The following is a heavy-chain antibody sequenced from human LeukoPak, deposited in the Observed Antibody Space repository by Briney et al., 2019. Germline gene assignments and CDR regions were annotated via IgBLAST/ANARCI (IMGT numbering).Heavy chain of an antibody. D-gene: IGHD3-22*01. V-gene: IGHV3-23*01. CDR2: ISGSGGST. CDR1: GFTFSSYA. CDR3: AKFCGSRHYYDSSGYNWGIDY. Sequence: GGSLRLSCAASGFTFSSYAMSWVRQAPGKGLEWVSAISGSGGSTYYADSVKGRFTISRDNSKNTLYLQMNSLRAEDTAVCYCAKFCGSRHYYDSSGYNWGIDYWGQGTLVTVSS. J-gene: IGHJ4*02.